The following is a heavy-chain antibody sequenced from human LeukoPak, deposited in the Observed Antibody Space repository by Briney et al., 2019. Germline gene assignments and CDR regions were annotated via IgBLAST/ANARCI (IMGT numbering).Heavy chain of an antibody. CDR3: TREYGFMTTVFHAFDI. CDR1: GGSFSGYY. D-gene: IGHD4-17*01. V-gene: IGHV4-34*01. J-gene: IGHJ3*02. CDR2: IYHSGST. Sequence: SETLSLTCAVYGGSFSGYYWSWIRQPPGKGLEWIGSIYHSGSTYYNPSLKSRVTISVDTSKNQFSLKLSSVTAADTAIYYCTREYGFMTTVFHAFDIWGQGTMVTVSS.